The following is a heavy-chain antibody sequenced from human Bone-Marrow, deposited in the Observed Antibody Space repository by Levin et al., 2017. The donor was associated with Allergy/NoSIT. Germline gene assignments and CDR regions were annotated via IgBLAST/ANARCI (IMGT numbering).Heavy chain of an antibody. CDR3: ARESANFIDY. CDR1: GGSVRDYY. V-gene: IGHV4-59*02. CDR2: IYDSGST. Sequence: KASETLSLTCTVSGGSVRDYYWSWIRQTPGKGLEWIGYIYDSGSTNYNPSLKSRVTISVDTSKNHFSLKLSSVTAADTAVYYCARESANFIDYWGQGTLVTVSS. J-gene: IGHJ4*02. D-gene: IGHD2/OR15-2a*01.